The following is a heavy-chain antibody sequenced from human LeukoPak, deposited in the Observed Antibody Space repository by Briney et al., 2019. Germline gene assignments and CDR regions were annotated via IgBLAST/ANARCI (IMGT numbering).Heavy chain of an antibody. Sequence: ASVKVSCKASGYTFTDRYIHWVRQAPGQGLEWMGWINPNSGGTNYAQKFQGRVTMTRDTSISTAYMELSRLRSDDTAVYYCARDAIVVVVAATDAYFDSWGQGTLVTVSS. CDR3: ARDAIVVVVAATDAYFDS. D-gene: IGHD2-15*01. V-gene: IGHV1-2*02. CDR2: INPNSGGT. J-gene: IGHJ4*02. CDR1: GYTFTDRY.